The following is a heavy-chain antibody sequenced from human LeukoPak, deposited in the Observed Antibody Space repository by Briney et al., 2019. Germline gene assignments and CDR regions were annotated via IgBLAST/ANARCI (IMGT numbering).Heavy chain of an antibody. CDR2: IIPIFG. D-gene: IGHD2-2*01. CDR3: ARGGYCSSTSCYPDFDY. Sequence: ASVKVSCKASGGTFSSYAISWVRQAPGQGLEWMGGIIPIFGHRSSRAEYESTSTAYMELSSLRSEDTAVYYCARGGYCSSTSCYPDFDYWGQGTLVTVSS. J-gene: IGHJ4*02. V-gene: IGHV1-69*01. CDR1: GGTFSSYA.